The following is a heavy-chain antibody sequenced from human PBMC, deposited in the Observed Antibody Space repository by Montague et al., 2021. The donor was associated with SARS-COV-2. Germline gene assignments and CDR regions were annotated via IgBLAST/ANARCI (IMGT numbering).Heavy chain of an antibody. CDR2: IYRSGST. CDR1: GYSVSSGYY. V-gene: IGHV4-38-2*02. J-gene: IGHJ4*02. CDR3: ARDVRYYDFWSGRAQTSPDY. D-gene: IGHD3-3*01. Sequence: SETLSLTCTVSGYSVSSGYYWGWIRQPPGKGLEWIGSIYRSGSTYYNPSLKSRVTISVDTSKNQFSLKLSSVTAADTAVYYCARDVRYYDFWSGRAQTSPDYWGQGTLGTVSS.